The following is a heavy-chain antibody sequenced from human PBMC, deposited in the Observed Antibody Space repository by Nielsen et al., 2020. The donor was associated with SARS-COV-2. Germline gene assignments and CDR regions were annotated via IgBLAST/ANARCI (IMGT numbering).Heavy chain of an antibody. CDR2: INAGNGNT. CDR1: GYTFTSYA. Sequence: ASVKVSCKASGYTFTSYAMNWVRQAPGQRLEWMGWINAGNGNTKYSQKFQGRVTITRDTSASTAYMELSSLRSEDTAMYYCARGLAIGATPLNPWGQGTLVTVSS. V-gene: IGHV1-3*01. D-gene: IGHD2-15*01. CDR3: ARGLAIGATPLNP. J-gene: IGHJ5*02.